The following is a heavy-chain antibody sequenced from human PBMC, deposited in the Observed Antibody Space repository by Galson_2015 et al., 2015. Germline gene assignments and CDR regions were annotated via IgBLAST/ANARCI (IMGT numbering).Heavy chain of an antibody. J-gene: IGHJ4*02. CDR1: GGSISSSSYY. V-gene: IGHV4-39*01. D-gene: IGHD5-18*01. Sequence: ETLSLTCTVSGGSISSSSYYWGWIRQPPGKGLEWIGSIYYSGSTYYNPSLKSRVTISVDTSKNQFSLKLSSVTAADTAVYYCARGDSYGYYFDYWGRGTLVTVSS. CDR3: ARGDSYGYYFDY. CDR2: IYYSGST.